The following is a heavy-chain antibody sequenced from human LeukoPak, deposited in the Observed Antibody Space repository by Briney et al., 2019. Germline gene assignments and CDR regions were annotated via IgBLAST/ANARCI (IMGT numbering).Heavy chain of an antibody. Sequence: ASVKVSCKASGYTFTGYYMHWVRQAPGQGLEWMGWINPNSGGTNYAQKFQGRVTMTRDTSIGTAYMELSRLRSDDTAVYYCARPFTYYYDSSGLDAFDIWGQGTMVTVSS. V-gene: IGHV1-2*02. CDR3: ARPFTYYYDSSGLDAFDI. J-gene: IGHJ3*02. CDR2: INPNSGGT. D-gene: IGHD3-22*01. CDR1: GYTFTGYY.